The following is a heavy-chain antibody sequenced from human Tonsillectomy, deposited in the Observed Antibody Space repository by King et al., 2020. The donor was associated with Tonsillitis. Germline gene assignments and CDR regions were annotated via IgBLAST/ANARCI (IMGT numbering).Heavy chain of an antibody. D-gene: IGHD2-21*02. CDR3: VRSCGGDCYGAFDI. CDR1: GVTFSDSH. J-gene: IGHJ3*02. V-gene: IGHV3-11*06. CDR2: ILSGSGYT. Sequence: VQLVESGGGFVKPGGSLRLSCVGSGVTFSDSHMAWVRQAPGKGLEWLSYILSGSGYTVYLNSVRGRFTISRDNAKNSLFLQMNSLRVDDTAVYFCVRSCGGDCYGAFDIWGQGTMVTVSS.